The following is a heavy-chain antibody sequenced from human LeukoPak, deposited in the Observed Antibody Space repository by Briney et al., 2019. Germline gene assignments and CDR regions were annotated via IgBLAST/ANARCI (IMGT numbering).Heavy chain of an antibody. CDR2: INYSGST. CDR1: GASIRSYY. D-gene: IGHD3-22*01. CDR3: ARDTRSYDSSGYYFFDF. J-gene: IGHJ4*02. V-gene: IGHV4-59*01. Sequence: PSETLSLTCTVSGASIRSYYWNWLRQPPGKGLEWIGYINYSGSTNSNPSLKSRATISMDTSKYHFSLKLSSVTAADTAVYFCARDTRSYDSSGYYFFDFWDQGTLVTVSS.